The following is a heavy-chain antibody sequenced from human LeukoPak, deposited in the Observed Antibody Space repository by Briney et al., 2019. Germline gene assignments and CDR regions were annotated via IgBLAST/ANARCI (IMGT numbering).Heavy chain of an antibody. V-gene: IGHV3-23*01. D-gene: IGHD3-22*01. CDR3: AKENNYYDSSGYYAF. CDR1: GFTFSSYA. CDR2: ITGSGDST. J-gene: IGHJ4*02. Sequence: GGSLRLSCAASGFTFSSYAMSWVRQAPGKGLEWVSAITGSGDSTYYADSVKGRFTISRDNSKNTLYLQMNSLRAEDTAVYYCAKENNYYDSSGYYAFWGQGTLVTVSS.